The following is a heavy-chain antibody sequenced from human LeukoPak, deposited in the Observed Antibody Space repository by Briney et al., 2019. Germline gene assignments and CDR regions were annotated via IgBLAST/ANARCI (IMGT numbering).Heavy chain of an antibody. D-gene: IGHD3-10*01. CDR1: GGSISSSSYY. J-gene: IGHJ3*02. CDR2: IYYSGST. Sequence: PSKTLSLTCTVSGGSISSSSYYWGWIRQPPGKGLEWIGSIYYSGSTYYNPSLKSRVTISVDTSKNQFSLKLSSVTAADTAVYYCATYIMVRGVPGAFDIWGQGTMVTVSS. CDR3: ATYIMVRGVPGAFDI. V-gene: IGHV4-39*01.